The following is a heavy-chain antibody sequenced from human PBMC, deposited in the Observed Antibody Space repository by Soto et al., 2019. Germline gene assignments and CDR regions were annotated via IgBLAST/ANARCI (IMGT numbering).Heavy chain of an antibody. J-gene: IGHJ6*02. D-gene: IGHD4-4*01. CDR3: ARDLHYIVDYGMDV. Sequence: GGSLRLSCAASGFTFSSYSMHWVRQAPGKGLEWVSYISSSSSTIYYADSVKGRFTISRDNAKNSLYLQMNSLRDEDTAVYYCARDLHYIVDYGMDVWGQGTTVTVSS. CDR2: ISSSSSTI. CDR1: GFTFSSYS. V-gene: IGHV3-48*02.